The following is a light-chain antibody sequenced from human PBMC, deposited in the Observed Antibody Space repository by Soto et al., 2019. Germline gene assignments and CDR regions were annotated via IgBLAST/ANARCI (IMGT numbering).Light chain of an antibody. CDR3: QQYSTYTPRT. V-gene: IGKV1-5*03. CDR2: KAS. J-gene: IGKJ1*01. Sequence: DIQMTQTPSTLSASVGDRGTITCRASQSISIWLAWYQQKPGKAPKILIYKASSLESGVPSRFSGSGSGTEFTLTISSLQPDDFATYYCQQYSTYTPRTFGQGTNVEIK. CDR1: QSISIW.